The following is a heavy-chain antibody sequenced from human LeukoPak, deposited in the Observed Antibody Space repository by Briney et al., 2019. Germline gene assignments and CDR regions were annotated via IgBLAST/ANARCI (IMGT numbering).Heavy chain of an antibody. D-gene: IGHD1-26*01. CDR2: IYSSGST. J-gene: IGHJ4*02. CDR3: VSGANSGNYVIY. V-gene: IGHV4-4*07. Sequence: PSETLSLTCTVSGDSISNNYWYWIRQPAGKGREWIGHIYSSGSTNYNPSLKSRATMSVDTSKNQFSLKGTSATAADTAVYYCVSGANSGNYVIYWGQGTLVTVSS. CDR1: GDSISNNY.